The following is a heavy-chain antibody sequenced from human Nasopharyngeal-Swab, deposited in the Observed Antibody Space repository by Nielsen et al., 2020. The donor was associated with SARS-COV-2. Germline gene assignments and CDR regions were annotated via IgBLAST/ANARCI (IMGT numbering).Heavy chain of an antibody. CDR2: ISSSSRYI. CDR3: ARSLGAEVLAVEHY. Sequence: GGSLRLSCAASGFIFSDYTINWVRQAPGKGLEWVSSISSSSRYIFYADSVRGRFTNSRDNAKKSVFLQMGRLRVGDTAVYYCARSLGAEVLAVEHYWGQGTPVTVSS. J-gene: IGHJ4*02. CDR1: GFIFSDYT. V-gene: IGHV3-21*01. D-gene: IGHD3-10*01.